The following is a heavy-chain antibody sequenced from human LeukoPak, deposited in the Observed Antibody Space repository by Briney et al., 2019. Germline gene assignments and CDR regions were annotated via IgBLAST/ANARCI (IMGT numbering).Heavy chain of an antibody. Sequence: PSETLSLTCAVYGGSFSGYYGSWIRQPPGKGLEWIGEINHSGSTNYNPSLKSRVTISVDTSKNQFSLKLSSVTAADTAVYYCARGFSGSYTRFDYWGQGTLVTVSS. J-gene: IGHJ4*02. V-gene: IGHV4-34*01. CDR3: ARGFSGSYTRFDY. D-gene: IGHD1-26*01. CDR1: GGSFSGYY. CDR2: INHSGST.